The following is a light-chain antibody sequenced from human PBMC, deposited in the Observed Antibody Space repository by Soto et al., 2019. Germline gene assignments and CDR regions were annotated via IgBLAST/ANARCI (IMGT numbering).Light chain of an antibody. CDR1: SRDVGAYDY. CDR3: CSYADGSIYF. Sequence: QSSLTNSASVSGSPGQSITISCTGTSRDVGAYDYVSWYLQYPDKAPQLLIYYVDHRPSGVSSRFSGSKSGNTASLTISGLQAEDEGDYYCCSYADGSIYFFGTGTKVTVL. J-gene: IGLJ1*01. V-gene: IGLV2-14*03. CDR2: YVD.